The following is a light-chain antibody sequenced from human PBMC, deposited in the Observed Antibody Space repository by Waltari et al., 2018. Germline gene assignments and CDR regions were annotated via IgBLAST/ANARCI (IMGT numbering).Light chain of an antibody. V-gene: IGLV2-11*01. CDR1: NSDVVGYNY. Sequence: QSALTQPRSVSGPPGQSATISCTGTNSDVVGYNYFSVYQQHADKAPQLMISDVSNRPSGVPDRFSGSKSGNTASLTISGLQAEDEADYYCCSYAGRYTWVFGGGTKLTVL. J-gene: IGLJ3*02. CDR2: DVS. CDR3: CSYAGRYTWV.